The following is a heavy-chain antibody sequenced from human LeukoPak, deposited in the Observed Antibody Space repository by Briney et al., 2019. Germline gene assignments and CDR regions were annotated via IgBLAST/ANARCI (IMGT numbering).Heavy chain of an antibody. V-gene: IGHV4-34*01. CDR2: INHSGST. CDR1: GGSFSGYY. J-gene: IGHJ6*02. Sequence: ASETQSLTCAVYGGSFSGYYWSWIRQPPGKGLEWIGEINHSGSTNYNPSLKSRVTISVDTSKNQFSLKLSSVTAADTAVYYCASRGYYYYGMDVWGQGTTVTVSS. CDR3: ASRGYYYYGMDV.